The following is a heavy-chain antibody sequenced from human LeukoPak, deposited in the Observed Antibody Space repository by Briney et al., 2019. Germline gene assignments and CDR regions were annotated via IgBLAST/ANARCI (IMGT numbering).Heavy chain of an antibody. CDR1: GFTLNTFN. CDR3: ARDLHSSSPYY. V-gene: IGHV3-21*04. J-gene: IGHJ4*02. CDR2: ITSGGDYI. D-gene: IGHD6-6*01. Sequence: GGSLRLSCAASGFTLNTFNMNWVRQAPGKGLEWVSSITSGGDYIYYADSVKGRFTTSRDNAKNSLSLQLNSLRVEDTAVYYCARDLHSSSPYYWGQGTLVTVSS.